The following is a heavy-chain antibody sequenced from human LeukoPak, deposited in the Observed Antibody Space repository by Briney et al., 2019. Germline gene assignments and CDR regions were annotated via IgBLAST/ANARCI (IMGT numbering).Heavy chain of an antibody. J-gene: IGHJ4*02. CDR1: GYTFTSYA. CDR2: INTNTGNP. Sequence: ASVKVSCKASGYTFTSYAMNWVRQAPGQGLEWMGWINTNTGNPTYAQGFTGRFVFSLDTSVSTAYLQISSLKAEDTAVYYCARELERVDYGDYEVDYWGQGILVTVSS. V-gene: IGHV7-4-1*02. CDR3: ARELERVDYGDYEVDY. D-gene: IGHD4-17*01.